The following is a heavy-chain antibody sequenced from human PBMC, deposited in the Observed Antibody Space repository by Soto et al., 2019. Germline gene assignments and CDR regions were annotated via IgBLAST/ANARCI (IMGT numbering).Heavy chain of an antibody. V-gene: IGHV3-20*01. CDR3: ARGVVRNYYYYYMDV. D-gene: IGHD3-10*01. CDR1: GFTFDDYG. J-gene: IGHJ6*03. Sequence: EVQLVESGGGVVRPGGSLRLSCAASGFTFDDYGMSWVRQAPGKGLEWVSGINWNGGSTGYADSVKGRFTISRDNVKNSLYLQMNSLSAEDTALYHCARGVVRNYYYYYMDVWGKGTTVTVSS. CDR2: INWNGGST.